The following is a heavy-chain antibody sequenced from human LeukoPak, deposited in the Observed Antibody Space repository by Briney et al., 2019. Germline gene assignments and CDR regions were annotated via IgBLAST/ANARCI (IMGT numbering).Heavy chain of an antibody. Sequence: SETLSLTCTVSGGSISSYYWSWIRQPAGKGLEWIGRIYTSGSTNYNPSLKSRVTRSVDTSKNQFSLKLSSVTAADPAVYFCAISHSRPGAFDIWGQGTMVTVSS. V-gene: IGHV4-4*07. CDR2: IYTSGST. J-gene: IGHJ3*02. D-gene: IGHD1-14*01. CDR1: GGSISSYY. CDR3: AISHSRPGAFDI.